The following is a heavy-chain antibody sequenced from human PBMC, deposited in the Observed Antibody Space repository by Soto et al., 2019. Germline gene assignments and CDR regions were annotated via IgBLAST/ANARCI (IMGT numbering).Heavy chain of an antibody. CDR1: GASINSVTYY. J-gene: IGHJ5*02. CDR3: ATQEVGGSYVYTFDP. V-gene: IGHV4-39*01. Sequence: QLQLQESGPGLVKPSETLSLTCTVSGASINSVTYYWGWIRQPPGKVLEWIGSIYYSGSTYYDPSLKSRVTISVDTSKNQFSLRLTSVTAADTAVYYCATQEVGGSYVYTFDPWGQGLLVTVSS. CDR2: IYYSGST. D-gene: IGHD1-26*01.